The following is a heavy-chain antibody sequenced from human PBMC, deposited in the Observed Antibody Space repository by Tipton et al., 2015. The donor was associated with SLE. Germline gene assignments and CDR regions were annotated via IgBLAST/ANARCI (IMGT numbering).Heavy chain of an antibody. V-gene: IGHV4-34*01. CDR3: ARGYSSGWSDA. CDR1: GGSFSGYY. D-gene: IGHD6-19*01. CDR2: INHSGST. Sequence: TLSLTCAVYGGSFSGYYWSWIRQPPGKGLEWIGEINHSGSTNYNPSLKSRVTISVDTSKNQFYLKLSSVTAADTAVYYCARGYSSGWSDAWGQGTLVTVSS. J-gene: IGHJ5*02.